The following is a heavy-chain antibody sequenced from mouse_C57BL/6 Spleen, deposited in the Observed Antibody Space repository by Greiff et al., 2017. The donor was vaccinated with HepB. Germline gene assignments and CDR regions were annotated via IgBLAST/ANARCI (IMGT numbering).Heavy chain of an antibody. CDR2: INPYNGGT. D-gene: IGHD2-4*01. CDR1: GYTFTDYY. Sequence: EVQLQESGPVLVKPGASVKMSCKASGYTFTDYYMNWVKQSHGKSLEWIGVINPYNGGTSYNQKFKGKATLTVDKSSSTAYMELNSLTSEDSAVYYCARMDIYYDYEDYWGQGTTLTVSS. V-gene: IGHV1-19*01. J-gene: IGHJ2*01. CDR3: ARMDIYYDYEDY.